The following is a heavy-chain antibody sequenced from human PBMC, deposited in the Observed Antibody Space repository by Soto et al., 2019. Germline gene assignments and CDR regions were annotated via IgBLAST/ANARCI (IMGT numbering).Heavy chain of an antibody. CDR2: IYWDDDT. V-gene: IGHV2-5*02. J-gene: IGHJ3*01. Sequence: QITLKESGPTLVKPTQTLTLTCIFSGFSFSADGVGVGWIRQPPGKALEWLALIYWDDDTRYSPSLKSRLTITKDPSKNQVVLTMTNTEPVDTATYYCAHAYGGTSWPNAAFDVWGQGTVVTVSS. CDR1: GFSFSADGVG. D-gene: IGHD2-2*01. CDR3: AHAYGGTSWPNAAFDV.